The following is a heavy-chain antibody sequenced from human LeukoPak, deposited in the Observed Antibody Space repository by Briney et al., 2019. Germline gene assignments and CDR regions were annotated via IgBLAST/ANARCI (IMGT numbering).Heavy chain of an antibody. D-gene: IGHD4-11*01. CDR1: GFTFNSFG. CDR3: AKDFSTVTTTDF. CDR2: ISFDGSNK. J-gene: IGHJ4*02. Sequence: PGRPLRLSCAASGFTFNSFGMHWGRQAPGKGLEGVAGISFDGSNKYSADPVKGRFSFHRTNSKNTLDLRMNRLRPEDTACFYLAKDFSTVTTTDFGGQGNVVTVSS. V-gene: IGHV3-30*18.